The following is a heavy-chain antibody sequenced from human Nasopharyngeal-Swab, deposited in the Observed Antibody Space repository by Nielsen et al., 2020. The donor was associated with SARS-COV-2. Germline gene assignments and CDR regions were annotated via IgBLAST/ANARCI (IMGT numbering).Heavy chain of an antibody. V-gene: IGHV5-51*01. CDR3: ARRFHSSSWYTDYDY. J-gene: IGHJ4*02. CDR2: IYPGDSDT. Sequence: VRQMPGKGLEWMGIIYPGDSDTRYSPSFQGQVTISADKSISTAYLQWSSLKASDTAVYYCARRFHSSSWYTDYDYWGQGTLVTVSS. D-gene: IGHD6-13*01.